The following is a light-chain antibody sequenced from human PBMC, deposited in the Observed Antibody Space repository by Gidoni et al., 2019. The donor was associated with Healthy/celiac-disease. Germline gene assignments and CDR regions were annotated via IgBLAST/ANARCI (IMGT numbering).Light chain of an antibody. CDR2: DAS. J-gene: IGKJ5*01. CDR1: VSSY. Sequence: VSSYLAWYQQKPGQAPRLLIYDASNSATGIPARFSGSGSGTDFTLTISSLEPEDFAVYYCQQRSNWPPITFGQGTRLEIK. V-gene: IGKV3-11*01. CDR3: QQRSNWPPIT.